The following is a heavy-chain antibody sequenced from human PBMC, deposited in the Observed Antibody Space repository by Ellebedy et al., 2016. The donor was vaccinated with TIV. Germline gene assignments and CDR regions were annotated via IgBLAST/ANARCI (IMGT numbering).Heavy chain of an antibody. CDR3: SRLRGDRGYCDV. J-gene: IGHJ2*01. D-gene: IGHD1-14*01. CDR2: IFPGDSDH. V-gene: IGHV5-51*01. CDR1: GYSFTSFW. Sequence: GESLNISCKGSGYSFTSFWIPWVRLLPGQGLELTGSIFPGDSDHRYRPSFRGQVTIAAAKSISTPYLQWSSLKASDTAKYNCSRLRGDRGYCDVWGRGTLVTVSS.